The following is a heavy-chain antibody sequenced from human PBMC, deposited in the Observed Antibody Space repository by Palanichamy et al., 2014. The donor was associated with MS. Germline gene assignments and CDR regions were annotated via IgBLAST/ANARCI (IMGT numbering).Heavy chain of an antibody. CDR2: IYYSGST. V-gene: IGHV4-39*07. CDR3: ARAIRDSYGSTNVDY. Sequence: QLQLQESGPGLVKPSETLSLTCTVSGGPISSSSYYWGWIRQPPGKGLEWIGSIYYSGSTYYNPSLKSRVTISVDTSKNQFSLKLSSVTAADTAVYYCARAIRDSYGSTNVDYWGQGTLVTVSS. CDR1: GGPISSSSYY. D-gene: IGHD5-18*01. J-gene: IGHJ4*02.